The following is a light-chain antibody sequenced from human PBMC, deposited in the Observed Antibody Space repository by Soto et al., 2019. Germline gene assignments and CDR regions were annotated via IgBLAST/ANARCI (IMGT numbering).Light chain of an antibody. CDR3: QHYGRSPPSWT. J-gene: IGKJ1*01. V-gene: IGKV3-20*01. CDR1: QRGSSNS. CDR2: DAS. Sequence: EIVLTQSPGTLSLSPGERATLSGRASQRGSSNSLAWYQQKPGQPPRLLISDASNRATGIPDRFSGSGSGTDVTLTISGLEPEDFAVYYCQHYGRSPPSWTFGQGTKVEIK.